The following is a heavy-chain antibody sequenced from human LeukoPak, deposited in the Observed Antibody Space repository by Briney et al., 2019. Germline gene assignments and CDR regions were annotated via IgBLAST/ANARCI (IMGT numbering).Heavy chain of an antibody. CDR3: ARVFGTAADPWDFDY. CDR2: ISAYNGNT. V-gene: IGHV1-18*01. CDR1: GYTFTRYG. J-gene: IGHJ4*02. Sequence: GASVKVSCKASGYTFTRYGISWVRQAPGQGLEWMGWISAYNGNTNYAQKLQGRVTMTTDTSTSTAYMELRSLRSDDTAVYYCARVFGTAADPWDFDYWGQGTLVTVSS. D-gene: IGHD3-3*01.